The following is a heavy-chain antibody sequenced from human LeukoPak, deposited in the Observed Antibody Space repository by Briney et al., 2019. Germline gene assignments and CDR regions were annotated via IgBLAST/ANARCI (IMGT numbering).Heavy chain of an antibody. D-gene: IGHD4-23*01. CDR1: GYTLTELS. CDR2: FDTEDGET. J-gene: IGHJ2*01. Sequence: ASVKVSCKVSGYTLTELSMHWVRHAPGKGLEWRGGFDTEDGETIYAQKFQGRVTMTEDTSTDTAYMELSSLRSEDTAVYYCQTVTTVEGWYFDLWGRGTLVTVSS. CDR3: QTVTTVEGWYFDL. V-gene: IGHV1-24*01.